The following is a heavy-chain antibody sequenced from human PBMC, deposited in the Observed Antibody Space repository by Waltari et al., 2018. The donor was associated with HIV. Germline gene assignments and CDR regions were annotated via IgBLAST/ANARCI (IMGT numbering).Heavy chain of an antibody. CDR3: ARVATVPLGY. CDR2: INSNVGNT. D-gene: IGHD2-21*02. V-gene: IGHV1-8*01. J-gene: IGHJ4*02. CDR1: GYSFTSYD. Sequence: QVQLVQSGAEVKKPGASVKVSCKTSGYSFTSYDINWVRQASGQGLEWMGWINSNVGNTGYAQRFQGRITMTRNTSTSTAYMELSGLTSEDMAVYYCARVATVPLGYWGQGTLVTVS.